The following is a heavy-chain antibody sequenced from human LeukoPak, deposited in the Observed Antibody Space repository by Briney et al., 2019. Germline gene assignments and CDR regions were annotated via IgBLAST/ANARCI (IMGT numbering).Heavy chain of an antibody. V-gene: IGHV3-66*01. CDR2: IYSGGST. CDR3: ARDRGGNSLYFDY. CDR1: GFTFSNAW. Sequence: PGGSLRLSCAASGFTFSNAWMSWVRQAPGKGLEWVSVIYSGGSTYYADSVKDRFTISRDISKNTLYLQMNSLRAEDTAVYYCARDRGGNSLYFDYWGQGTLVTVSS. D-gene: IGHD4-23*01. J-gene: IGHJ4*02.